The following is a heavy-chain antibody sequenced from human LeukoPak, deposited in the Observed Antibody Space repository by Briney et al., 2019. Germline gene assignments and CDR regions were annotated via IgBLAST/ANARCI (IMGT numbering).Heavy chain of an antibody. CDR3: ARQGGEHSSGPIDY. Sequence: GESLKISCKGSGFSFTSYWISWVRQMPGKGLERIGRIDPSDSYTNYSPSFQGHVTISADKSISTAYLQWSSLKASDTAMYYCARQGGEHSSGPIDYWGQGTLVTVSS. CDR2: IDPSDSYT. D-gene: IGHD6-19*01. J-gene: IGHJ4*02. V-gene: IGHV5-10-1*01. CDR1: GFSFTSYW.